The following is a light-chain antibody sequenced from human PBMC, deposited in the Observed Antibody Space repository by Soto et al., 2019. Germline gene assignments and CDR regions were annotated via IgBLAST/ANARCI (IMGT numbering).Light chain of an antibody. CDR2: DVS. J-gene: IGLJ2*01. Sequence: QSVLTQPPSASGSPGQSVTISCTGTSSDIGAYNYVSWYQQHPGKAPRLMIYDVSKRPPGVPDRFSGSKSGYTASLTVSGLQPEDEADYYCTSFAGSNDLVVFGGWTKLTVL. CDR1: SSDIGAYNY. CDR3: TSFAGSNDLVV. V-gene: IGLV2-8*01.